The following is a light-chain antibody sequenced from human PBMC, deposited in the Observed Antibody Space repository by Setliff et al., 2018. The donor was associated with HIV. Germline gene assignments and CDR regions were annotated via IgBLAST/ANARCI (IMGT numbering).Light chain of an antibody. CDR1: SSDVGGHNY. CDR2: DVT. CDR3: NSYTSSATII. Sequence: VLAQPASVSGSPGQSITMSCTGTSSDVGGHNYVSWYQQHPGKAPKLMIYDVTNRPSGVSNRFSGSKSGNTASLTISGLQAEDEADYYCNSYTSSATIIFGGGTKVTVL. J-gene: IGLJ2*01. V-gene: IGLV2-14*03.